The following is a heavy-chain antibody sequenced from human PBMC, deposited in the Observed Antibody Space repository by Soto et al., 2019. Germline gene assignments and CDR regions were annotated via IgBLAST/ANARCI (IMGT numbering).Heavy chain of an antibody. V-gene: IGHV1-69*01. CDR3: GRGSSLTKVEY. J-gene: IGHJ4*02. D-gene: IGHD6-6*01. CDR1: GGSVSNSA. CDR2: IIPIFGPA. Sequence: QVQLVQSGSEVKKPGSSVRVSCKASGGSVSNSAISWLRQAPGQGLEWMGGIIPIFGPAIYARKFQGRFTSSADESTVTAYMEWNNVRSADTAVYYCGRGSSLTKVEYWGQGTLVTVSS.